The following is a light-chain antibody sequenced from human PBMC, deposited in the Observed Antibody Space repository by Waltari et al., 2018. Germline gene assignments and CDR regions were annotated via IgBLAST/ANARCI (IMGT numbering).Light chain of an antibody. Sequence: QSALTQPPSVSEALRQRVTMSCSGSISSIGYNGVNCYQLLPGNPPILLIYYDNVLSPGGADRCSASNLGTSASLAISGLQSDDEAEYYCAAWDDSLKGWVFGGGTKLTVL. CDR1: ISSIGYNG. J-gene: IGLJ3*02. V-gene: IGLV1-36*01. CDR2: YDN. CDR3: AAWDDSLKGWV.